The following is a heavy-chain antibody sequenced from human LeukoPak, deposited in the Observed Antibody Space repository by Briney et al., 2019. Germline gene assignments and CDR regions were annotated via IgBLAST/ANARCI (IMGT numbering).Heavy chain of an antibody. CDR1: GYTLNAYY. V-gene: IGHV1-2*02. CDR2: INPNNGGT. Sequence: ASVKVSCKASGYTLNAYYIHWVRQAPGQGLEWMGWINPNNGGTNYAQLFQGRVTMTRDTSINTAYLDLSRLKYDDTAVYYCARDSTMFAHSPSNWFDPWGQGTLVTVSS. J-gene: IGHJ5*02. CDR3: ARDSTMFAHSPSNWFDP. D-gene: IGHD3-10*02.